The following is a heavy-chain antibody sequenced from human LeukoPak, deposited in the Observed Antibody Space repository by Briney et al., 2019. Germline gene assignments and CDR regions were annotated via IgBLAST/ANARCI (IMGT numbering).Heavy chain of an antibody. CDR2: INPDGSQK. Sequence: GGSLILSCAASGFTFSGNWMSWVRQAPGKGLEWVASINPDGSQKLYVESVKGRFTISRDNTRRSLYLQMNSLGSDDTAMYYCAKLLGTVTTYDSWGQGTRVTVSS. D-gene: IGHD2/OR15-2a*01. V-gene: IGHV3-7*01. CDR1: GFTFSGNW. J-gene: IGHJ4*02. CDR3: AKLLGTVTTYDS.